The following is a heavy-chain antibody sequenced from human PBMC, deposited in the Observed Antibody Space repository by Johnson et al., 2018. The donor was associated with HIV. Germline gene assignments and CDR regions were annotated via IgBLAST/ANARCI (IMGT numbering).Heavy chain of an antibody. V-gene: IGHV3-30*02. D-gene: IGHD3-10*01. Sequence: QVQLVESGGGVVQPGGSLRLSCAASGFTFSNYGMHWVRQAPGKGLEWVAFIRYDGSNKYYADSVKGRFTISRDNSKNTLYLQMNSLRAEDTAVYYCANSMVRGVIGAFDIWAKGQWSPSLQ. CDR2: IRYDGSNK. CDR3: ANSMVRGVIGAFDI. CDR1: GFTFSNYG. J-gene: IGHJ3*02.